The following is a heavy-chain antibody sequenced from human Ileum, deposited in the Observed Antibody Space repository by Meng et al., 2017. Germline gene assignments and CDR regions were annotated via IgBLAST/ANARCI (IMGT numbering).Heavy chain of an antibody. CDR3: ATSNDRDVYYLGY. CDR1: GTW. V-gene: IGHV4-4*02. D-gene: IGHD3-22*01. CDR2: IFQSGRT. Sequence: GERKESGPRLVKPSGTLPLTCAGSGTWWSWVRQPPGKGLEWIGEIFQSGRTNYNPSLKSRVTISIDKSKSQISLQLSAVTAADTAVYSCATSNDRDVYYLGYWGQGTLVTVSP. J-gene: IGHJ4*02.